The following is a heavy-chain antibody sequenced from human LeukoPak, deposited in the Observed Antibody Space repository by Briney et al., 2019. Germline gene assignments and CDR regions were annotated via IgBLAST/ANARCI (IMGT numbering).Heavy chain of an antibody. CDR2: MNPNSGNT. CDR3: ARGRFYRGGNGVVGY. J-gene: IGHJ4*02. D-gene: IGHD4-23*01. CDR1: GYTFTSYD. V-gene: IGHV1-8*01. Sequence: ASVKFSCKASGYTFTSYDINWVRQATGQGLEWMGWMNPNSGNTGYAQKFQGRVTMTRNTSISTAYMELSSLRSEDTAVYYCARGRFYRGGNGVVGYWGQGTLVTVSS.